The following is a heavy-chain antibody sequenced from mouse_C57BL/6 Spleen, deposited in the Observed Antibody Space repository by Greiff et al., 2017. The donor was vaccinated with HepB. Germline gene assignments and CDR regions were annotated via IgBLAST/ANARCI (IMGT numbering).Heavy chain of an antibody. V-gene: IGHV1-54*01. J-gene: IGHJ4*01. Sequence: QVQLQQSGAELVRPGTSVKVSCKASGYAFTNYLIEWVKQRPGQGLEWIGVINPGSGGTNYNEKFKGKATLTADKSSSTAYMQLSSLTSEDSAVYFCASSYDSDRAMDYWGQGTSVTVSS. D-gene: IGHD2-4*01. CDR1: GYAFTNYL. CDR3: ASSYDSDRAMDY. CDR2: INPGSGGT.